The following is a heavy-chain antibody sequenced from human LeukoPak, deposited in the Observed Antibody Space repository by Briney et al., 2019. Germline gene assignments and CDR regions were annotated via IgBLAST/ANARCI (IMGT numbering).Heavy chain of an antibody. V-gene: IGHV3-23*01. CDR2: ISDNGDHT. J-gene: IGHJ4*02. CDR1: GFTFSSSA. D-gene: IGHD6-6*01. CDR3: AKDQAAALPYY. Sequence: GGSLRLSCAASGFTFSSSAMTWVRQAPGKGLEWVSSISDNGDHTYFADSVKARFTISRDNSKSTLYLQMSSLRADDTAVYYCAKDQAAALPYYWGQGTLVTVSS.